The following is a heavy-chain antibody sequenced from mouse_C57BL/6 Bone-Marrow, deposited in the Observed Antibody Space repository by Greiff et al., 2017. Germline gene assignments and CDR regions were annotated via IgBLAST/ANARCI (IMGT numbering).Heavy chain of an antibody. J-gene: IGHJ3*01. V-gene: IGHV1-72*01. CDR1: GYTFTSYW. Sequence: QVQLQQPGAELVKPGASVKLSCKASGYTFTSYWMHWVKQRPGRGLEWIGRIDPYSGGTKYNEKFKSKATLTVDKPASTAYMQLSSLTSEDAAVYYWARYDDSSLAWFAYWGQGTLVTVTA. CDR2: IDPYSGGT. D-gene: IGHD1-1*01. CDR3: ARYDDSSLAWFAY.